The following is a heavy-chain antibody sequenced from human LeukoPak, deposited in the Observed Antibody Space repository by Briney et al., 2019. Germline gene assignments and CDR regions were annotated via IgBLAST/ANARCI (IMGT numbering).Heavy chain of an antibody. J-gene: IGHJ4*02. Sequence: SETLSLTCTVSGGSISSGGYYWSWIRQHPGKGLEWIGFIFYSGGTYYNPSLKSRVTISVDTSKNQFSLKLSSVTAADTAVYYCARGPEWLPSDYWGQGTLVTVSS. V-gene: IGHV4-31*03. CDR1: GGSISSGGYY. CDR3: ARGPEWLPSDY. D-gene: IGHD5-12*01. CDR2: IFYSGGT.